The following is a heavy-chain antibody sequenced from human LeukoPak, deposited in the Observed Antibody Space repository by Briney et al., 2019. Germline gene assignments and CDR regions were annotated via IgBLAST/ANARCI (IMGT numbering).Heavy chain of an antibody. V-gene: IGHV4-39*07. D-gene: IGHD4-17*01. J-gene: IGHJ2*01. Sequence: SETLSLTCSVSSGSISRSSYYWGWIRQPPGKGLEWIGSIYYTGSTNYNPSLKSRVTISVDTSKNQFSLKLSSVTAADTAVYYCARDYGDIPPDWYYDLWGRGTLVTVSS. CDR1: SGSISRSSYY. CDR3: ARDYGDIPPDWYYDL. CDR2: IYYTGST.